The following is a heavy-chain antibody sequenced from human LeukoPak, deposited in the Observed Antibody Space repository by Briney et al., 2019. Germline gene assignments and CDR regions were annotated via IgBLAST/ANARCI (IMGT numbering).Heavy chain of an antibody. CDR2: VYNSGST. CDR3: VRGVLV. CDR1: GGSISSGNYW. J-gene: IGHJ6*02. V-gene: IGHV4-30-4*08. D-gene: IGHD6-13*01. Sequence: SETLSLTCTVSGGSISSGNYWWSWIRQHPEKGLEWIGSVYNSGSTSYTSSPKSRATISVDTSKNQFSLKLSSVTPADTAVYYCVRGVLVWGQGTTVTVSS.